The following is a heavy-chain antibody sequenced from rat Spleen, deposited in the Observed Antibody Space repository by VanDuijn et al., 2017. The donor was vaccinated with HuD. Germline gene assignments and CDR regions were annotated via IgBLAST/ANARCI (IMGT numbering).Heavy chain of an antibody. V-gene: IGHV2-1*01. D-gene: IGHD5-1*01. J-gene: IGHJ2*01. Sequence: QVQLKESGPGLVQPSQTLSLTCTVSGFSLTNYGVNWVRQPPGKGLEWMGGIWGDGSTNYNSALKSRLSISRDTSKSQVFLKMNILQTEDTDIYFWLGGMYWGQGVMVTVSS. CDR1: GFSLTNYG. CDR2: IWGDGST. CDR3: LGGMY.